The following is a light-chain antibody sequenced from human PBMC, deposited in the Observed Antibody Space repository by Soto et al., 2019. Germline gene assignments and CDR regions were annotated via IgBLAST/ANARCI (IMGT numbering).Light chain of an antibody. Sequence: QSVLTQPPSAPGTPGQRVTISCSGSRKNIGSNYVYWYQQLPGTAPKLLIYRNNQRPSGVPDRFSGSKSGTSASLAISGLRSEDEADYYCAAWDDSLSGLYVFGTGTKVTVL. V-gene: IGLV1-47*01. J-gene: IGLJ1*01. CDR2: RNN. CDR3: AAWDDSLSGLYV. CDR1: RKNIGSNY.